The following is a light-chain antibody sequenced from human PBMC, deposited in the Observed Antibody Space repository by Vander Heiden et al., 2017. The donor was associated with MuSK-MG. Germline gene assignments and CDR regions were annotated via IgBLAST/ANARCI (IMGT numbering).Light chain of an antibody. Sequence: QSALTQPASVSGSPGQSITISCTGTSSDVGGYNYVSWYQQHPGKAPKLMIYDGSNRPSGVSNRFSGSKSSNTASLTISGLQAEDEADYYCSSYTSSSTLVVFGTGTKVTVL. CDR3: SSYTSSSTLVV. CDR2: DGS. CDR1: SSDVGGYNY. V-gene: IGLV2-14*03. J-gene: IGLJ1*01.